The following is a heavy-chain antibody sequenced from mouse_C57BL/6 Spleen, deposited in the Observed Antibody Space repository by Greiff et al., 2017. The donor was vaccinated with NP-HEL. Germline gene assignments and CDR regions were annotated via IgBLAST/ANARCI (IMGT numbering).Heavy chain of an antibody. J-gene: IGHJ2*01. Sequence: VQLQQPGAELVMPGASVKLSCKASGYTFTSYWMHWVKQRPGQGLEWIGEIDPSDSYTNYTQKFKGKSTLTVDKSSSTAYMQLSSLTSEDSAVYYCARVYGSSFPHYFDYWGQGTTLTVSS. CDR2: IDPSDSYT. CDR1: GYTFTSYW. CDR3: ARVYGSSFPHYFDY. V-gene: IGHV1-69*01. D-gene: IGHD1-1*01.